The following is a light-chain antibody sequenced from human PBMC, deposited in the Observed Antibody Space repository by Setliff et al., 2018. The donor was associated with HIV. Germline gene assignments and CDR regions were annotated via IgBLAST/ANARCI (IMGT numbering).Light chain of an antibody. CDR3: CSYAGSSTYV. V-gene: IGLV2-23*02. Sequence: QSALTQPASVSGSPGQSITISCTGTSSDVGSYNLVSWYQQHPGKAPKLMIYEVTKRPSGVSNRFSGSKSGNPASLTISGLQAEDEADYYCCSYAGSSTYVFGTGTKVT. J-gene: IGLJ1*01. CDR2: EVT. CDR1: SSDVGSYNL.